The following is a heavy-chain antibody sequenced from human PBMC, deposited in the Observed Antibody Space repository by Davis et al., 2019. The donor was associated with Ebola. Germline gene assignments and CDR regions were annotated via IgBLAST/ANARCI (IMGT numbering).Heavy chain of an antibody. CDR1: GGSFSGYY. Sequence: SETLSLTCAVYGGSFSGYYWSWVRQPPGKGLAWIGYIYYSGNTNYNPSLKSRVTISVDTSKNQFSLKLSSVTAADTAVYYCARFPRSRRGHGMDVWGQGTTVTVSS. V-gene: IGHV4-59*12. CDR2: IYYSGNT. D-gene: IGHD6-13*01. J-gene: IGHJ6*02. CDR3: ARFPRSRRGHGMDV.